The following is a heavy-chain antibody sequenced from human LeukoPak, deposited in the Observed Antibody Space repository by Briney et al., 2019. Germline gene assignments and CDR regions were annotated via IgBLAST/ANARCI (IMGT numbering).Heavy chain of an antibody. V-gene: IGHV3-53*05. D-gene: IGHD6-19*01. Sequence: GGSLRLSCAASGFTVRSNHMSWVRQAPGKGLEWVSVIYSDDSTNNADSVKGRFTISRDNSKNTLYLQMNSLRAEDTAVYYCAREDSSGGGFDPWGQGTMVTVSS. CDR1: GFTVRSNH. J-gene: IGHJ5*02. CDR2: IYSDDST. CDR3: AREDSSGGGFDP.